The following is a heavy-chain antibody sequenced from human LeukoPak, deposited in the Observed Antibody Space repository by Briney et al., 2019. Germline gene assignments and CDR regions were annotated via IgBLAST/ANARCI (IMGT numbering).Heavy chain of an antibody. Sequence: PSETLSLTCAVYGGSFSGYYWSWIRQPPGKGLEWIGEINHSGSTNYNPSLKSRVTISVDTSKNQFSLKLSSVTAADTAVYYCARGPACTNGVCYQGGYWGQGTLVTVSS. CDR3: ARGPACTNGVCYQGGY. CDR2: INHSGST. CDR1: GGSFSGYY. J-gene: IGHJ4*02. D-gene: IGHD2-8*01. V-gene: IGHV4-34*01.